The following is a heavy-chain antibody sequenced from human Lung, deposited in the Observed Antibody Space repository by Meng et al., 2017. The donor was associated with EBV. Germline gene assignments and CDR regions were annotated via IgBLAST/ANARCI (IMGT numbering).Heavy chain of an antibody. CDR1: GYTFTSYY. D-gene: IGHD3-10*01. J-gene: IGHJ5*02. Sequence: QVQLVQSGAEVKKPGASVKVSCKASGYTFTSYYMHWVRQAPGQGLEWMGIINPSGGSTSYAQKFQGRVTMTRDTSTSTVYMELSSLRSEDTAVYYCARDLLTTHGSGTYWFDPWGQGTLVTVSS. V-gene: IGHV1-46*01. CDR2: INPSGGST. CDR3: ARDLLTTHGSGTYWFDP.